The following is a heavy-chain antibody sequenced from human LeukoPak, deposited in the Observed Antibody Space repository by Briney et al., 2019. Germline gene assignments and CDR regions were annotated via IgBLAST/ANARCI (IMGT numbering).Heavy chain of an antibody. V-gene: IGHV4-59*01. Sequence: SETLSLTCTVSGGSISGYYWSWIRQPPGKGLEWIGYINYSGSTNYNPSLKSRVTISVDTSKNQFSLNLSSVTAADTAVYYCARGGDSKHLVNWGQGTLVTVSS. D-gene: IGHD3-3*02. CDR2: INYSGST. CDR3: ARGGDSKHLVN. J-gene: IGHJ4*02. CDR1: GGSISGYY.